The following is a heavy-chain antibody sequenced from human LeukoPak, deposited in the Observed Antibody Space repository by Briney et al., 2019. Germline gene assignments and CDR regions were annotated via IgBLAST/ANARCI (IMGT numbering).Heavy chain of an antibody. Sequence: SETLSLTCTISGDSIRSFYWSWIRQPPGKGPEWLGYISSTGSTNYSPSLKSRVTISVDTSKNQLSLKLTSVTAADTAVYYCARRVLDFWSPSTLRARFDPWGQGTLVAVPS. CDR1: GDSIRSFY. V-gene: IGHV4-4*09. D-gene: IGHD3-3*01. CDR3: ARRVLDFWSPSTLRARFDP. CDR2: ISSTGST. J-gene: IGHJ5*02.